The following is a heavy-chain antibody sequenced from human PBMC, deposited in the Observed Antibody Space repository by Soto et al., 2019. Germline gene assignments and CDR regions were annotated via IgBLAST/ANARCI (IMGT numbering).Heavy chain of an antibody. J-gene: IGHJ4*02. CDR1: GGTSSSYA. V-gene: IGHV1-69*01. Sequence: QVQVVKSGAEVKKPGSSVRVSCKASGGTSSSYAITWMRQAPGQGLELVGGIIPILDTTDYAQKFQGRVTFTADESTSTVYMGLSSLTAEDTAVYYGASGGTTVNRRFVFWGQGTLGTVSS. CDR2: IIPILDTT. CDR3: ASGGTTVNRRFVF. D-gene: IGHD4-4*01.